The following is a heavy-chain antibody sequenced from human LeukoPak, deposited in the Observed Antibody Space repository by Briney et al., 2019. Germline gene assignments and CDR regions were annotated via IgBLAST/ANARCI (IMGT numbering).Heavy chain of an antibody. Sequence: SQTLSLTCVVSGDSVSSNSAAWNWIRQSPSRGLEWLGRTYYRSKWYYHYAVSMKSRITVNPDTSKNQFSLQLNSVTPEDTAVYYCARTRDLGPDYWGQGTLVTVSS. V-gene: IGHV6-1*01. CDR2: TYYRSKWYY. D-gene: IGHD1-26*01. CDR3: ARTRDLGPDY. CDR1: GDSVSSNSAA. J-gene: IGHJ4*02.